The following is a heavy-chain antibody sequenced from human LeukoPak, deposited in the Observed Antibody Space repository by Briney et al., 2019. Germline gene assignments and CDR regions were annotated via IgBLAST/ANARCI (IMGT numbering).Heavy chain of an antibody. CDR2: ISGDGLTT. J-gene: IGHJ4*02. V-gene: IGHV3-43*02. CDR1: GFTFDAFS. CDR3: AKGLNGISYAFDY. Sequence: PGGSLRLSCTASGFTFDAFSMHWVRQTPGTGLEWVSLISGDGLTTHSADSVKGRFTISRDNRKKSQFLQMDSLRGDDTAVYFCAKGLNGISYAFDYWGQGTRVTVSS. D-gene: IGHD2-8*01.